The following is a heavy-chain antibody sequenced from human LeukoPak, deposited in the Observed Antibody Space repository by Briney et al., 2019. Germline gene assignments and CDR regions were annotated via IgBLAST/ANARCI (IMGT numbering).Heavy chain of an antibody. CDR2: ISSSSSYI. CDR3: ARAGDTAMVTF. D-gene: IGHD5-18*01. V-gene: IGHV3-21*01. J-gene: IGHJ4*02. CDR1: GFTLSSYS. Sequence: GSLRLSCAASGFTLSSYSMNWVRQAPGKGLEWVSSISSSSSYIYYADSVKGRFTISRDNAKNSLYLQMNSLRAEDTAVYYCARAGDTAMVTFWGQGTLVTVSS.